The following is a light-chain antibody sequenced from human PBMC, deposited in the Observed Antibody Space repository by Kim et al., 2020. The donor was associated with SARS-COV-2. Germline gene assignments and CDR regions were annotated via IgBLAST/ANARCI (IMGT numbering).Light chain of an antibody. Sequence: QSALTQPASVSGSPGQSITISCTGTTSDFGGYDYVSWYQQHPGKAPKLMIYEVRNRPSGVSNRFSDSKSGNAASLTISGLQAEDEADYYCSSYTSTSTLVFGTGTKVTVL. V-gene: IGLV2-14*01. CDR3: SSYTSTSTLV. CDR1: TSDFGGYDY. J-gene: IGLJ1*01. CDR2: EVR.